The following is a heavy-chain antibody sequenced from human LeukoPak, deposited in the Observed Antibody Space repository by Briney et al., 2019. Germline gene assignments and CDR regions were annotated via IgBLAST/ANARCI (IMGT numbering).Heavy chain of an antibody. D-gene: IGHD1-14*01. CDR3: ASGLPYVSPEKSPADY. J-gene: IGHJ4*02. Sequence: GASVKVSCKASGYTFTGYYMHWVRQAPGQGLEGMGWINPSSGVTNYAQKFQGRVTMTRDASISTAYLELSRLRSDDTAVYYSASGLPYVSPEKSPADYWGQGTLVTVSS. V-gene: IGHV1-2*02. CDR2: INPSSGVT. CDR1: GYTFTGYY.